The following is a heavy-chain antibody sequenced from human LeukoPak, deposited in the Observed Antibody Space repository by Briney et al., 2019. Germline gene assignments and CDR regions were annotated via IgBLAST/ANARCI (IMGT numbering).Heavy chain of an antibody. CDR3: ARDRYYGSGSYTDY. V-gene: IGHV3-66*01. CDR1: GFTVSSNY. CDR2: IYSGGST. Sequence: GGSLRLSCAASGFTVSSNYMSWVRQAPGKGLGWVSVIYSGGSTYYADSVKGRFTISRDNSKNTLYLQMNSLRAEDTAVYYCARDRYYGSGSYTDYWGQGTLVTVSS. J-gene: IGHJ4*02. D-gene: IGHD3-10*01.